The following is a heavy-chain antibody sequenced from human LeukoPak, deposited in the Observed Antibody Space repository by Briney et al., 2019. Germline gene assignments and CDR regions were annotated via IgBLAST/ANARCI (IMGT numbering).Heavy chain of an antibody. V-gene: IGHV1-2*02. D-gene: IGHD1-14*01. CDR3: ARDYAPDYETITAPEY. CDR1: GYTFTVYY. Sequence: ASVKVSCTSSGYTFTVYYMHWVRQAPGQGLEWMGWINPNSGGTNYAQKFQGRVTMTRDTSISTAYMELSRLRSDEPAVDYCARDYAPDYETITAPEYWCQGTLVTVSS. J-gene: IGHJ4*02. CDR2: INPNSGGT.